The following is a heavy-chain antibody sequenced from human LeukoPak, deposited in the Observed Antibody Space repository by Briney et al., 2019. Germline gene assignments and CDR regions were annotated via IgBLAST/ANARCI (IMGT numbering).Heavy chain of an antibody. Sequence: GGSLRLSCAASGFTFSDHYMTWIRQAPGKGLEWLSYISTSGETINYADSVKGRFTVSRDNTKNSLFLQMNSLRAEDTAVYYCARTVRLLDYWGQGTLVTVSS. CDR2: ISTSGETI. CDR1: GFTFSDHY. CDR3: ARTVRLLDY. V-gene: IGHV3-11*01. J-gene: IGHJ4*02.